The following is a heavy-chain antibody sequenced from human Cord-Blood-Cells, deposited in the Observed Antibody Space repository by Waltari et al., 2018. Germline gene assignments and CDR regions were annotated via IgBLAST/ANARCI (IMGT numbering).Heavy chain of an antibody. J-gene: IGHJ3*02. CDR1: GYTFTSYY. CDR2: INPSGGST. D-gene: IGHD2-2*01. CDR3: ARPKSTVDAFDI. Sequence: QVQLVQSGAEVKKPGASVKVSCTASGYTFTSYYMHCVRQAPGQGLEWMGIINPSGGSTSYAQKFQGRVTMTRDTSTSTVYMELSSLRSEDTAVYYCARPKSTVDAFDIWGQGTMVTVSS. V-gene: IGHV1-46*03.